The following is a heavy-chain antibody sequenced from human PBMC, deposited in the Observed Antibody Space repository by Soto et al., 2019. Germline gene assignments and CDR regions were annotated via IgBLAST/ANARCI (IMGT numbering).Heavy chain of an antibody. CDR2: FDPEDGET. V-gene: IGHV1-24*01. CDR1: GYTLTELS. D-gene: IGHD6-19*01. Sequence: QVQLVQSGAEVKKPGASVKVSCKVSGYTLTELSMHWVRQAPGKGLEWMGGFDPEDGETIYAQKFQGRVTMTEDTSTDTAYMELSSLRSEDTAVYYCATRGSGWSVDYYYYGMDVWGQGTTVTVSS. CDR3: ATRGSGWSVDYYYYGMDV. J-gene: IGHJ6*02.